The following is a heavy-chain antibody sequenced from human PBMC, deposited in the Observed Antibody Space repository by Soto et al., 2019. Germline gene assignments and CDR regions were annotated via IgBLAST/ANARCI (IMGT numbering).Heavy chain of an antibody. CDR1: GFTFSSYG. D-gene: IGHD3-22*01. Sequence: GGSLRLSCAASGFTFSSYGMHWVRQAPGKGLEWVAVISYDGSNKYYADSVKGRFTISRDNSKNTLYLQMNSLRAEDTAVYYCAKDNSRYYDSSGYYSGYFDYWGQGTLVTVSS. V-gene: IGHV3-30*18. CDR3: AKDNSRYYDSSGYYSGYFDY. CDR2: ISYDGSNK. J-gene: IGHJ4*02.